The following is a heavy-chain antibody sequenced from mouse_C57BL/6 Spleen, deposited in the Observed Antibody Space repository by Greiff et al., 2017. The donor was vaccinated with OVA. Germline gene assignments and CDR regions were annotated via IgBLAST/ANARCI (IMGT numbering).Heavy chain of an antibody. CDR1: GHTFTSYW. Sequence: QVQLQQPGAELVMPGASVKLSCKASGHTFTSYWMHWVKQRPGQGLEWIGAIDPSDSYTNYNQKFKGKSTLTVDKSSSTAYMQLSSLTSEDSAVYYGARDYYGSSYHAMDYWGQGTSVTVSS. J-gene: IGHJ4*01. CDR2: IDPSDSYT. CDR3: ARDYYGSSYHAMDY. V-gene: IGHV1-69*01. D-gene: IGHD1-1*01.